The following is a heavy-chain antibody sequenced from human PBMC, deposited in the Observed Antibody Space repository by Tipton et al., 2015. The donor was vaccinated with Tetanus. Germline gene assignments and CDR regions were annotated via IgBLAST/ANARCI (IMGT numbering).Heavy chain of an antibody. J-gene: IGHJ3*01. CDR3: ARRARDGPNYDTFDL. CDR1: EDSFSGYW. V-gene: IGHV5-51*01. CDR2: IYPGDSDT. Sequence: QLVQSGAEVKKPGESLKISCKGSEDSFSGYWIGWVRQMPGRGLEWMGIIYPGDSDTRYSPSFQGQVTISADNSLTSAYLHWSSLKPSDTAIYYCARRARDGPNYDTFDLWGQGTMVTVSS. D-gene: IGHD5-24*01.